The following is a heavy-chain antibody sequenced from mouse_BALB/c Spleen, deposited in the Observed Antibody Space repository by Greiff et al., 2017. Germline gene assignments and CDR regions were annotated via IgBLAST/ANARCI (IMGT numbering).Heavy chain of an antibody. CDR3: ARDRFYGNYAMDY. CDR1: GFSLTSYG. V-gene: IGHV2-9*02. Sequence: VKLKESGPGLVAPSQSLSITCTVSGFSLTSYGVHWVRQPPGKGLEWLGVIWAGGSTNYNSALMSRLSISKDNSKSQVFLKMNSLQTDDTAMYYCARDRFYGNYAMDYWGQGTSVTVSS. CDR2: IWAGGST. J-gene: IGHJ4*01. D-gene: IGHD2-1*01.